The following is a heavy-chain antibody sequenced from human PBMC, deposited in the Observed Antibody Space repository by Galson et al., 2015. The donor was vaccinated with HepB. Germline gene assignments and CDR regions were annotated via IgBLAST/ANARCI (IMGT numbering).Heavy chain of an antibody. CDR1: GFTFSSYA. D-gene: IGHD3-10*01. V-gene: IGHV3-30*04. CDR3: AKDPGDSLGWQDV. J-gene: IGHJ6*02. CDR2: ISYDGSNK. Sequence: SLRLSCAASGFTFSSYAMHWVRQAPGKGLEWAAVISYDGSNKYYADSVKGRFTISRDNSKNTLYLQMNSLRAEDTAVYYCAKDPGDSLGWQDVWGQGTTVTVSS.